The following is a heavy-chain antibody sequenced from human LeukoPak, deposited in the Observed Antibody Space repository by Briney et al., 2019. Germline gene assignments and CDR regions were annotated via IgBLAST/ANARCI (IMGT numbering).Heavy chain of an antibody. V-gene: IGHV3-30*04. CDR3: ARDLGTTASY. J-gene: IGHJ4*02. Sequence: PGRSLRLSCAVSGFTFSSYAMHWVRQAPGKGLEWVAVISYDGSNKYYADSVKGRFTISRDNSKNTLYLQMNSLRAEDTAVYYCARDLGTTASYWGQGTLVTVSS. CDR2: ISYDGSNK. CDR1: GFTFSSYA. D-gene: IGHD3-16*01.